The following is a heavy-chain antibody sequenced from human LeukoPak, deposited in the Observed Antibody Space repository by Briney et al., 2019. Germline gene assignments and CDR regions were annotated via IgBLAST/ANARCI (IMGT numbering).Heavy chain of an antibody. Sequence: ASVKVSCKTSGYSFITYSINWVRQAPGQGLEWMGWISGYSGNTNYAQKLQGRVTMTIDTSTGTAYMELRSLRSDDTAVYYCARGHSSGRDYYFDYWGQGNLVTVSS. CDR1: GYSFITYS. D-gene: IGHD6-19*01. V-gene: IGHV1-18*01. CDR3: ARGHSSGRDYYFDY. J-gene: IGHJ4*02. CDR2: ISGYSGNT.